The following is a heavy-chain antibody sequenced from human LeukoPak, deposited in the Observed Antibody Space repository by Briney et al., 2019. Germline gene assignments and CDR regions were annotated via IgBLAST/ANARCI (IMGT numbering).Heavy chain of an antibody. CDR1: GGSIRSYY. V-gene: IGHV4-59*01. Sequence: PSETLSLTCTVSGGSIRSYYWSWIRQPPGKGLEWIGYIFYSESTNYNPSLKSRVTISLDTSKNRFSLRLSSVTAADTAVYYCARDPPYSSVWGQGTLVTVSS. CDR3: ARDPPYSSV. D-gene: IGHD6-19*01. J-gene: IGHJ4*02. CDR2: IFYSEST.